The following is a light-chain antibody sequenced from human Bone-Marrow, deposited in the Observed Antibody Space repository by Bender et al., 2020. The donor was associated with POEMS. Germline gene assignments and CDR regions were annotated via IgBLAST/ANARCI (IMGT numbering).Light chain of an antibody. CDR1: SSDVGGYDF. CDR2: DVN. V-gene: IGLV2-8*01. Sequence: QSALTQPPSASGSPGQSVSISCTGTSSDVGGYDFVSWYQQHPGKAPKFMIYDVNKRPSGVPDRFSGSKSGSTASLTISGLQAEDEADYHCCAYAGSSSYVFGTGTTVTVL. CDR3: CAYAGSSSYV. J-gene: IGLJ1*01.